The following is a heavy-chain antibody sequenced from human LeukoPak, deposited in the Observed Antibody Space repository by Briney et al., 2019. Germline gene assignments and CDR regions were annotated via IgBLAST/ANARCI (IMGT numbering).Heavy chain of an antibody. CDR3: VKDEDLYSPTWYLFED. J-gene: IGHJ4*02. Sequence: GGSLRLSCVASGFTFSSYAMTWVRQAPGKGLGWVSGITSSGASAYYAASVKGRFTVSRDNSENTLYLQINNLSAEDSGTYYCVKDEDLYSPTWYLFEDWGQGTLVTVSS. CDR1: GFTFSSYA. CDR2: ITSSGASA. D-gene: IGHD5-12*01. V-gene: IGHV3-23*01.